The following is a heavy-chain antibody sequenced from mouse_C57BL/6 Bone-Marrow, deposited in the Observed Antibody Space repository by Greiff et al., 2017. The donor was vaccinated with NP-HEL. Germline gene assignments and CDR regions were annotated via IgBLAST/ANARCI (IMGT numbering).Heavy chain of an antibody. CDR2: IHPNSGST. J-gene: IGHJ3*01. V-gene: IGHV1-64*01. CDR1: GYTFTSYW. CDR3: ARRDYDYAWFAY. D-gene: IGHD2-4*01. Sequence: VPVVESGAELVKPGASVKLSCKASGYTFTSYWMHWVTQRPGQGLAWIGMIHPNSGSTNYNEKFKSKATLTVDKSSSTAYMQLSSLTSEDSAVYYCARRDYDYAWFAYWGQGTLVTVSA.